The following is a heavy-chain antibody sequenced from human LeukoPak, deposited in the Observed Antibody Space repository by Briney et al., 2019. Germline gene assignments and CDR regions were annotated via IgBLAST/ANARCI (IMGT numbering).Heavy chain of an antibody. Sequence: GESLRLSCAASGFTFSTNWMSWVRQAPGKGLEWVANIKADGSRIAYADSVKGRFTIPRDNAKNSVYLQMSSLRAEDTAVYYCAKEGYSGFVTFDHWGQGTLVTVSS. V-gene: IGHV3-7*01. CDR3: AKEGYSGFVTFDH. J-gene: IGHJ4*02. CDR1: GFTFSTNW. D-gene: IGHD5-12*01. CDR2: IKADGSRI.